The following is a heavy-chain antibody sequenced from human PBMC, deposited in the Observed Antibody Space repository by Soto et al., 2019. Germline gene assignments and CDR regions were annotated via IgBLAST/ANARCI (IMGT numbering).Heavy chain of an antibody. CDR3: ASTTVVAATFDF. V-gene: IGHV3-21*01. Sequence: EVQLVESGGGLVKPGGSLTLSCGASGFAFRSYNMNWVRQAPGKGLEWVASISSGSSNIYYADSVKGRSTISRDNAKNSLYLQMDSLRAEDSAVYYCASTTVVAATFDFWGQGTLVNVSS. CDR2: ISSGSSNI. D-gene: IGHD2-15*01. CDR1: GFAFRSYN. J-gene: IGHJ4*02.